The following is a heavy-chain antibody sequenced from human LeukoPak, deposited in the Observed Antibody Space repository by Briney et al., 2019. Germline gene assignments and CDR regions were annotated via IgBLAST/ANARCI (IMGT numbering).Heavy chain of an antibody. CDR3: AKRGSSSWSVFDY. Sequence: PGGSLRLSCAASGFTFSSYGMNWVRQAPGKGLEWVSYISGSSTIRYYADSVKGRFTLSRDTAKNTLYLQMNSLRAEDTAVYYCAKRGSSSWSVFDYWGQGTLVTVSS. V-gene: IGHV3-48*01. D-gene: IGHD6-13*01. CDR1: GFTFSSYG. J-gene: IGHJ4*02. CDR2: ISGSSTIR.